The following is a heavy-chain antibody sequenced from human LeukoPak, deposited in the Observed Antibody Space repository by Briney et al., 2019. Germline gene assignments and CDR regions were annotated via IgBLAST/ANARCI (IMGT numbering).Heavy chain of an antibody. J-gene: IGHJ4*02. D-gene: IGHD5-12*01. CDR2: INTDGSTT. V-gene: IGHV3-74*01. CDR3: AKESGYDVDLEY. CDR1: GFTFSTYC. Sequence: PGGSLRLSCAGSGFTFSTYCMHWVRQAPGGGLVWVSGINTDGSTTNYGDSVKGRFTISRDNAKNTVYLQMSSLRAEDTAVYYCAKESGYDVDLEYWGQGALVTVSS.